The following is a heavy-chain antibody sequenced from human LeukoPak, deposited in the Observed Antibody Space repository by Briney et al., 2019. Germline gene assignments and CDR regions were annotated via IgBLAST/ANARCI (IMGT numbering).Heavy chain of an antibody. D-gene: IGHD5-12*01. J-gene: IGHJ6*03. Sequence: PGGSLRLSCAASGCIFSSYSMNWVRQAPGQGLEWVSSISSGSSYIYYADSVKGRFTISRDNAKNSLYLQMNSLSAEDTAVYYCAYTSGYDFSSYYYYYMDVWGKGTTVTVSS. CDR1: GCIFSSYS. CDR3: AYTSGYDFSSYYYYYMDV. V-gene: IGHV3-21*01. CDR2: ISSGSSYI.